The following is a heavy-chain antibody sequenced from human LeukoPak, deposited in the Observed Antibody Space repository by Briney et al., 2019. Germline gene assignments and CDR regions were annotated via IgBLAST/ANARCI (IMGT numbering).Heavy chain of an antibody. V-gene: IGHV3-23*01. Sequence: GGSLRLSCAASGFTFGTYAMTWVRQAPGKGLEWVSSISGSGDSTYYADSVKGRFTISRDNSKKTLSLQMNTLRAEDTAIYYCAKDLRWYYDTTGFYSFDYWGQGTLVTVCS. CDR2: ISGSGDST. J-gene: IGHJ4*02. CDR3: AKDLRWYYDTTGFYSFDY. D-gene: IGHD3-22*01. CDR1: GFTFGTYA.